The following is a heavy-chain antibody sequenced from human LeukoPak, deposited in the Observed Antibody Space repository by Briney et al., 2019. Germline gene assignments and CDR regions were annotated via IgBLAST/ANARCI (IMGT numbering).Heavy chain of an antibody. D-gene: IGHD1-26*01. V-gene: IGHV3-74*01. CDR2: INSDGSDI. CDR1: GFTFSRYW. Sequence: GRSLRLSCAASGFTFSRYWMHWVRQAPGKGLVWVSRINSDGSDITYADSVKGRFTISRDNAKNTVYLQMNGLRAEDTAVYYCARGSLGDGSLLVDYWGQGTLVTVSS. J-gene: IGHJ4*02. CDR3: ARGSLGDGSLLVDY.